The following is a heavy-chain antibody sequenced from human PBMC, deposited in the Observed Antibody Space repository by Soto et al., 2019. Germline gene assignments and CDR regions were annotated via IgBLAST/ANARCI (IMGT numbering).Heavy chain of an antibody. CDR1: ANNVANNTAS. D-gene: IGHD5-12*01. CDR2: TYFRSKWNN. CDR3: AKGDNLGPKTGYAFDP. Sequence: HTLLCTGSANNVANNTASGDWIKQSPSSCLEWLRRTYFRSKWNNDYAVSVKSRIIINPDTSTNQSSLQLNSVTPEDTAVYFFAKGDNLGPKTGYAFDPWGQGLVGTVSS. J-gene: IGHJ5*02. V-gene: IGHV6-1*01.